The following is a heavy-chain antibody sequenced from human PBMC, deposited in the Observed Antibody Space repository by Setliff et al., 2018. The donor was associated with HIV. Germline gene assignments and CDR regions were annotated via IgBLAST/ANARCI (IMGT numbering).Heavy chain of an antibody. V-gene: IGHV4-34*01. J-gene: IGHJ5*02. Sequence: SETLSLTCAVYGGSFSGYYWTWIRQPPGKGLEWIGEITPSGRTNHNPSLKSRVTISVDTSKNQFPLRLSSVTAADTAVYYCARGGRSLAAQTWFDPWGQGTLVTVSS. CDR2: ITPSGRT. CDR3: ARGGRSLAAQTWFDP. D-gene: IGHD6-25*01. CDR1: GGSFSGYY.